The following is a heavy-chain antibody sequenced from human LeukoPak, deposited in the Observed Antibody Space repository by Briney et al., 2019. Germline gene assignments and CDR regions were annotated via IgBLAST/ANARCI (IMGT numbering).Heavy chain of an antibody. CDR3: GRLTSDINMVGGVTPDYYYMDV. Sequence: SETLSLICTVSGGSISDGHWLSWVRQPPGKGLEWIGETYQSRITNYNPSLKSRVTISVYTSKKQFSLKLGSVTAADTAVYYCGRLTSDINMVGGVTPDYYYMDVWGKGTTVTISS. CDR2: TYQSRIT. V-gene: IGHV4-4*02. CDR1: GGSISDGHW. D-gene: IGHD3-10*01. J-gene: IGHJ6*03.